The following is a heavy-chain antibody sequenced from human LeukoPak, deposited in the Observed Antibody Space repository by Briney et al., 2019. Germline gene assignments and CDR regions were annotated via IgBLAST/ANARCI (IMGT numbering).Heavy chain of an antibody. CDR3: ARSMVSYSAFDI. J-gene: IGHJ3*02. V-gene: IGHV3-21*01. CDR1: GFTFSSYS. CDR2: ISSSSSYI. Sequence: GGSLRLSCAASGFTFSSYSMNWVRQAPGKGLEWVSSISSSSSYIYYADSVKGRFTISRDNAKNSLYLQMNSLRAEDTAVYYCARSMVSYSAFDIWGQGTMVTVSS. D-gene: IGHD5-18*01.